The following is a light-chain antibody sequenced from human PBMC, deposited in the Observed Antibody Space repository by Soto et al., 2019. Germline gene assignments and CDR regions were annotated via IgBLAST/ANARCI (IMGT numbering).Light chain of an antibody. Sequence: QSALTQPASVSGSPGQSITISCTGTSSDVGSYNLVSWYQQHPGKAPKLMIYKGSKRPSGVSYRFSGSKSGNTASLTISGLQADYEAYYYCCSYAGTSTYVFGTGTKLTVL. V-gene: IGLV2-23*01. CDR1: SSDVGSYNL. CDR3: CSYAGTSTYV. J-gene: IGLJ1*01. CDR2: KGS.